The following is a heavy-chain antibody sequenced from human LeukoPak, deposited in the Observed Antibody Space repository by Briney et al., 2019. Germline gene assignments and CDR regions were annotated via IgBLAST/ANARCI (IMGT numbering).Heavy chain of an antibody. CDR1: RFTFNRYA. V-gene: IGHV3-23*01. CDR2: ISASGGGT. CDR3: AKWDENFYYMDV. Sequence: HPGGSLRLSCAASRFTFNRYAMSWIRQPPGRGLEWVSSISASGGGTFYRSSVRGRFTISRDNSKDTVFIQMNGLRAEDTAIYFCAKWDENFYYMDVWGQGTTVTVSS. J-gene: IGHJ6*03. D-gene: IGHD1-26*01.